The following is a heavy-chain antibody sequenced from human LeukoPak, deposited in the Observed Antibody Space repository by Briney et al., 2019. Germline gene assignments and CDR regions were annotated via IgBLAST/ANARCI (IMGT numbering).Heavy chain of an antibody. CDR2: MNPNSGNT. J-gene: IGHJ6*03. Sequence: ASVKVSCKASGYTFTSYDINWVRQATGQGLEWMGWMNPNSGNTGYAQKFQGRVTMTRNTSISTAYMELSSLRSEDTAVYYCARVPYSSGWYSYYYYYMDVWGKGTTVTVSS. CDR3: ARVPYSSGWYSYYYYYMDV. V-gene: IGHV1-8*01. CDR1: GYTFTSYD. D-gene: IGHD6-19*01.